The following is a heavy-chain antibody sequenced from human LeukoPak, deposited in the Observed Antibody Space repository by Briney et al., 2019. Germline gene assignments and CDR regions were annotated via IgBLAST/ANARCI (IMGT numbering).Heavy chain of an antibody. D-gene: IGHD2-15*01. CDR1: GYSFTSYW. Sequence: GESLKISCKGSGYSFTSYWIGWVRQMPGKGLEWMGIIYPGDSDTRYSPSFQGQVTMSADKSINTAYLQWSSLKASDTAMYYCARRQGCSSSSCPPDSWGQGTLVTVSS. CDR3: ARRQGCSSSSCPPDS. CDR2: IYPGDSDT. V-gene: IGHV5-51*01. J-gene: IGHJ4*02.